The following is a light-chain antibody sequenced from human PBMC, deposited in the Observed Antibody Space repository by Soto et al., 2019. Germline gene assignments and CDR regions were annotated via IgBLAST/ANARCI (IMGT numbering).Light chain of an antibody. Sequence: FMTQSPLTLPFTPGGPASISFMSRHSLLYSNGYNYLDWHLQKPGQSPPLLIYLGSIRASGVPDRFSGSVSGTDFTLKISRVEAEDVGLYYCMQALQAPLTFGQGTKVDIK. CDR3: MQALQAPLT. J-gene: IGKJ1*01. CDR1: HSLLYSNGYNY. V-gene: IGKV2-28*01. CDR2: LGS.